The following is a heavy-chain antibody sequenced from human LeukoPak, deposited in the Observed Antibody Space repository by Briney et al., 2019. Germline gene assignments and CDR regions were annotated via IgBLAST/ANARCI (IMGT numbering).Heavy chain of an antibody. CDR3: ARLMGATIGVFDP. D-gene: IGHD1-26*01. J-gene: IGHJ5*02. CDR1: AGSISSHY. CDR2: IYYSGST. Sequence: PETLSLTCTVSAGSISSHYWSWIRQPPGSGLEWNGYIYYSGSTNYNPSLKSRVTISVDTSKNQFSLNLSSVTAADTAVYYCARLMGATIGVFDPWGQGTLATVSS. V-gene: IGHV4-59*11.